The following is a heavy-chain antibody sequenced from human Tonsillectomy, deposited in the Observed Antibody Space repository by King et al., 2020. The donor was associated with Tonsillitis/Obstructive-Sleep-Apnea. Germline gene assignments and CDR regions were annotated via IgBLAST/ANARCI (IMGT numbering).Heavy chain of an antibody. CDR3: ARDSMSHYYDSSGYYTFDY. Sequence: VQLVESGAEVKKPGASVKVSCKASGYTFTTYGISWVRQAPGQGLEWMRWISPYNGDTNYAQKLQGRVTMTTGTSTSTAYMELRSLRSDDTAVYYCARDSMSHYYDSSGYYTFDYWGQGTLVTVSS. CDR2: ISPYNGDT. V-gene: IGHV1-18*01. CDR1: GYTFTTYG. J-gene: IGHJ4*02. D-gene: IGHD3-22*01.